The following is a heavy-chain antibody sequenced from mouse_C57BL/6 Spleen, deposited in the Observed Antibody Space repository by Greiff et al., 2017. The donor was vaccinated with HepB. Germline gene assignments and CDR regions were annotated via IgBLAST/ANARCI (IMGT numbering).Heavy chain of an antibody. CDR2: IGPGSGST. CDR1: GYTFTDYY. V-gene: IGHV1-77*01. D-gene: IGHD2-4*01. J-gene: IGHJ3*01. Sequence: QVQLQQSGAELVKPGASVKISCKASGYTFTDYYINWVKQRPGQGLEWIGKIGPGSGSTYYNEKFKGKATLTADKSSSTAYMQLSSLTSEDSAVYVCARTYYDYDEVWFAYWGQGTLVTVSA. CDR3: ARTYYDYDEVWFAY.